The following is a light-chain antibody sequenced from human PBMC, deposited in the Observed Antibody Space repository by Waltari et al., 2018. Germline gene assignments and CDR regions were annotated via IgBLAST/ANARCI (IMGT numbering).Light chain of an antibody. CDR1: QSISSW. V-gene: IGKV1-5*01. J-gene: IGKJ1*01. CDR2: DAS. CDR3: QQANTNTFPPT. Sequence: DIQMTQSPSTVSASVGDRVTITCRASQSISSWLAWYQQKPGKAPKLLIYDASSLESGVPSRFSGSGSGTEFTLTISSLQPEDFATYYCQQANTNTFPPTFGQGTKVEIK.